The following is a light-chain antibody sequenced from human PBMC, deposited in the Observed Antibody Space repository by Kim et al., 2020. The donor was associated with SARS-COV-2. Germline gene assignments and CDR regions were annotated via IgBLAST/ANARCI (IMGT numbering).Light chain of an antibody. Sequence: SASVGDRVTITCRASQNVNSWLAWYQQRPGNAPKLLIYRTSILEIGVPSRFIGSGSGTEYTLTIDGLQPDDFATYYCQHYNHFPWTFGQGTKLEI. CDR1: QNVNSW. CDR3: QHYNHFPWT. CDR2: RTS. V-gene: IGKV1-5*03. J-gene: IGKJ2*02.